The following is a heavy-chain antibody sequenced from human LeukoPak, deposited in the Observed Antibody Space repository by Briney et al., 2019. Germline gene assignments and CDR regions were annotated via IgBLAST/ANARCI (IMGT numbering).Heavy chain of an antibody. D-gene: IGHD6-13*01. Sequence: PGGSLRLSCAASGFTFDDYAMHWVRQAPGKGLEWVSLITADTTTTYYADSVRGRFTISRDNTKNSLFLQMNSLTTEDTALYYCAKDFPRVKIVYSSTSAFFDYWGRRTLVTVS. CDR2: ITADTTTT. CDR3: AKDFPRVKIVYSSTSAFFDY. V-gene: IGHV3-43*02. J-gene: IGHJ4*02. CDR1: GFTFDDYA.